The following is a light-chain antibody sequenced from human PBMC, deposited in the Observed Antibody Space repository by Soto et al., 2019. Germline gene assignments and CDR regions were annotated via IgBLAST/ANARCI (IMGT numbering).Light chain of an antibody. CDR2: EVS. V-gene: IGLV2-14*01. Sequence: QSALTQPASVSGSPGQSITISCTGTSSDVGAYNYVSWYQHHPGKAPKLMIYEVSNRPSGVSNRFSGSKSGNTASLTISGLQAEDEADYYCCSYTTDSTWVFGVGTKVTVL. CDR3: CSYTTDSTWV. CDR1: SSDVGAYNY. J-gene: IGLJ3*02.